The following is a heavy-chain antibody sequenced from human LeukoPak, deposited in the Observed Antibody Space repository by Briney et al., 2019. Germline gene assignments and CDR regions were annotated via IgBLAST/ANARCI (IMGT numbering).Heavy chain of an antibody. CDR2: INTDGTST. J-gene: IGHJ4*02. CDR1: GFTFSRYW. CDR3: VKDRTREGSRLFEH. Sequence: GGSLRPSCAVSGFTFSRYWMHWVRQAPGKGLVWVSRINTDGTSTNYADSVKGRFTISRDNAKNTLYLQMNSLRDEDTAVYYCVKDRTREGSRLFEHWGQGTLVTVSS. V-gene: IGHV3-74*01. D-gene: IGHD6-13*01.